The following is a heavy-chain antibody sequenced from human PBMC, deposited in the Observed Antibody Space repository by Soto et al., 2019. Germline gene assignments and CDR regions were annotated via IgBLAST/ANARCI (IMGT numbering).Heavy chain of an antibody. CDR2: IYYSGST. J-gene: IGHJ3*02. CDR1: GGSISSYY. V-gene: IGHV4-59*01. Sequence: SETLSLTCTVSGGSISSYYWSWIRQPPGKGLEWIGYIYYSGSTNYNPSLKSRVTISVDTSKNQFSLKLSSVTAADTAVYYCARVSYYYDSSGYYPTDAFNIWGQGTMVTVSS. CDR3: ARVSYYYDSSGYYPTDAFNI. D-gene: IGHD3-22*01.